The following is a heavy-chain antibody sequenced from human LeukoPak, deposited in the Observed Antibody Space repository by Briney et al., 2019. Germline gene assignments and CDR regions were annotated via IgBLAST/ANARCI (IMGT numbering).Heavy chain of an antibody. CDR2: IYYSGST. Sequence: PSETLSLTCTVSGGSISSYYWSWIRQPPGKGLEWIGSIYYSGSTYYNPSLKSRVTISVDTSKNQFSLRLSSVTAADTAVYYCARVTGYVMEDYFDYWGQGTLVTVSS. CDR1: GGSISSYY. D-gene: IGHD6-13*01. V-gene: IGHV4-59*01. J-gene: IGHJ4*02. CDR3: ARVTGYVMEDYFDY.